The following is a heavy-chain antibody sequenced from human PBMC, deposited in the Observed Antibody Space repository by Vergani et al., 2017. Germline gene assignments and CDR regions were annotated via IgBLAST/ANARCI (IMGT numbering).Heavy chain of an antibody. CDR2: IYHSGST. J-gene: IGHJ6*02. Sequence: QLQLQESGSGLVKPSQTLSLTCTVSNDSIASSRGYSWSWIRQSPGKGLEWIAYIYHSGSTNYNPSLKSRVTISVDTSKNQFSLKLSSVTAADTAVYYCARAYKACSSTSCYVYYYGMDVWGQGTTVTVSS. V-gene: IGHV4-30-2*06. CDR3: ARAYKACSSTSCYVYYYGMDV. D-gene: IGHD2-2*01. CDR1: NDSIASSRGYS.